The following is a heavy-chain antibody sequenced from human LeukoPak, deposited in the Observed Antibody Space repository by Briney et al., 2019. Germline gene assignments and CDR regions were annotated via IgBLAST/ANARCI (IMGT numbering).Heavy chain of an antibody. CDR2: IKQDGSEK. CDR3: ARGWDGSGFDP. J-gene: IGHJ5*02. V-gene: IGHV3-7*01. D-gene: IGHD3-10*01. CDR1: GFTFSNYW. Sequence: GGSLRLSCAASGFTFSNYWMSWVRQAPGKGLEWVANIKQDGSEKNYMDSVKGRFTISRDNAKNSLYLQMNSLRAEDTAVYYCARGWDGSGFDPWGQGTLVTVSS.